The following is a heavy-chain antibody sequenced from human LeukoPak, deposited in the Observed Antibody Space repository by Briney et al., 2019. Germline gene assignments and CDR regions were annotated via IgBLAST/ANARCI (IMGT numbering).Heavy chain of an antibody. CDR1: GFRFRDYW. V-gene: IGHV3-7*01. CDR2: IKPDGSQR. J-gene: IGHJ4*02. CDR3: ARDGWPGSSYYRPFDY. Sequence: GGSLRLSCAASGFRFRDYWMDWLRQAPGMGLEWVASIKPDGSQRDYVDSVKGRFTISRDNAQNSLYLQMNSLRADDTAVYYCARDGWPGSSYYRPFDYWGQGTLVTVSS. D-gene: IGHD6-13*01.